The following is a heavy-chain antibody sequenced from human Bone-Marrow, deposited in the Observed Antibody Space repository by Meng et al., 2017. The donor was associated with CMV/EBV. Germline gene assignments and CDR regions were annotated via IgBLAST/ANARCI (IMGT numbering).Heavy chain of an antibody. CDR1: GGSFSGYY. CDR2: INHSGNT. Sequence: LRQGGPGLLKPSGTLSPTGSVYGGSFSGYYWSWIRQPPGKGLEWIAEINHSGNTNYNPSLKSRVTISVDTSKNQFSLKLSSVTAADTAVYYCATVGLGMNWFDPWGQGTLVTVSS. J-gene: IGHJ5*02. V-gene: IGHV4-34*01. CDR3: ATVGLGMNWFDP.